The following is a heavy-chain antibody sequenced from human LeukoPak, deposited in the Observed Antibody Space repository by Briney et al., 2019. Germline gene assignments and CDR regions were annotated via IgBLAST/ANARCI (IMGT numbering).Heavy chain of an antibody. CDR3: ARRGLIVARPTGFDY. V-gene: IGHV3-23*01. D-gene: IGHD3-22*01. CDR1: RFTFSSYA. J-gene: IGHJ4*02. CDR2: ISISGVGT. Sequence: GGSLRLSCAASRFTFSSYAMSWVRQAPGKGLEWVSAISISGVGTYYADSVKGRFTISRDNSKNTLYLQMNSLRAEDTAVYYCARRGLIVARPTGFDYWGQGTLVTVSS.